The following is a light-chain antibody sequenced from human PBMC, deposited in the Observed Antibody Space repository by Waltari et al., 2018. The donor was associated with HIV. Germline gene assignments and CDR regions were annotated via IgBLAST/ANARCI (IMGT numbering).Light chain of an antibody. CDR2: ASS. Sequence: DIQMTQSPSSLSASVGDTVTITCRASQSVDVYVNWYQHKPGKAPKLLIFASSSLQSGVPSRFSGSRSGTEFTLTISNLQPDDFASYYCQQSNSYSLTFGGGTKVEIK. V-gene: IGKV1-39*01. CDR1: QSVDVY. CDR3: QQSNSYSLT. J-gene: IGKJ4*01.